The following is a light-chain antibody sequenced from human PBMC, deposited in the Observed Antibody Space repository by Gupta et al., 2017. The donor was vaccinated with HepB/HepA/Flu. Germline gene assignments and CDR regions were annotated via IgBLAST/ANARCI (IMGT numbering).Light chain of an antibody. CDR3: QQYCSSPQLT. CDR2: GAS. V-gene: IGKV3-20*01. CDR1: QSVSSSY. J-gene: IGKJ4*01. Sequence: EIVFTHSPGTLSLSPGERATLSCRASQSVSSSYVGWYQQKPGQAPRLLIYGASSRATGIPDRFSGSGYGTDVNLTISRREPEDFAGYYCQQYCSSPQLTFGAGTKVEIK.